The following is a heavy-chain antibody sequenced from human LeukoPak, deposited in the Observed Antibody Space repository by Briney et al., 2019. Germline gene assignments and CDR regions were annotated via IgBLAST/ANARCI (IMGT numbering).Heavy chain of an antibody. CDR2: INSDGSST. CDR3: ARDRIVGEWDAFDI. D-gene: IGHD1-26*01. CDR1: GFTFSSYW. Sequence: GGSLRLSCAASGFTFSSYWMHWVRQARGKGLVWVSRINSDGSSTSYADSVKGRFTISRDNAKNTLYLQMNSLRAEDTAVYYCARDRIVGEWDAFDIWGQGTMVTVSS. V-gene: IGHV3-74*01. J-gene: IGHJ3*02.